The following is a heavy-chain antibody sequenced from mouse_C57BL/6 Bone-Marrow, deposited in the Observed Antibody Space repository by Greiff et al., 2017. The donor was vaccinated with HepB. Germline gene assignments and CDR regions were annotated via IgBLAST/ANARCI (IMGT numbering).Heavy chain of an antibody. CDR2: IYPSDSET. CDR3: ASGYYGSGLFAY. D-gene: IGHD1-1*01. J-gene: IGHJ3*01. CDR1: GYTFTSYW. Sequence: QVQLQQSGAELVRPGSSVKLSCKASGYTFTSYWMDWVKQRPAQGLEWIGNIYPSDSETHYNQKFKDKATLTVDKSSSTAYMQLSSLTSEDSAVYYCASGYYGSGLFAYWGQGTLVTVSA. V-gene: IGHV1-61*01.